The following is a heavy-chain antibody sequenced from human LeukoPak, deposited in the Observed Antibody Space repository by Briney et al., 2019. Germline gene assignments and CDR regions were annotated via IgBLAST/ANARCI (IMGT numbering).Heavy chain of an antibody. CDR1: GFTFSSYG. V-gene: IGHV3-30*18. CDR2: ISYDGSNK. D-gene: IGHD3-9*01. J-gene: IGHJ4*02. Sequence: PGGSLRLSCAASGFTFSSYGMHGVRQAPGKGLEWVAVISYDGSNKYYADSVKGRFNISRDNSKNTLYLQMNSLRAEGTAVYYCAKVSDGPDYDMLTGLSANFDYWGQGTLVTVSS. CDR3: AKVSDGPDYDMLTGLSANFDY.